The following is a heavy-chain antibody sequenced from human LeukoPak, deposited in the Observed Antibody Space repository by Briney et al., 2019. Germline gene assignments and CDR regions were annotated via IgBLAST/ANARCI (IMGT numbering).Heavy chain of an antibody. J-gene: IGHJ3*02. V-gene: IGHV4-31*03. CDR2: IYYSGST. D-gene: IGHD3-10*01. CDR1: GGSISSGGYY. CDR3: ARDVRGSRYHDAFDI. Sequence: PSETLSLTCTVSGGSISSGGYYWSWIRQHPGKGLEWIGYIYYSGSTYYNPSLKSRVTISVDTSKNQFSLKLSSVTAADTAVYYCARDVRGSRYHDAFDIWGQGTMVTVSS.